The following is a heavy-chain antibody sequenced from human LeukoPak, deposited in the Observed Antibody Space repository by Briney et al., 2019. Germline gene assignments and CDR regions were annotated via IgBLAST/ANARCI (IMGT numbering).Heavy chain of an antibody. CDR1: GGSISSYY. V-gene: IGHV4-4*07. CDR2: IYTSGST. D-gene: IGHD6-19*01. CDR3: ARGGHSSGWYIQALDY. J-gene: IGHJ4*02. Sequence: SETLSLTCTVSGGSISSYYWSWIRQPAGKGLEWIGRIYTSGSTNYNPSLKSRVTMSVDTSKNQFSLKLSSVTAADTAVYYCARGGHSSGWYIQALDYWGQGTLVTVSP.